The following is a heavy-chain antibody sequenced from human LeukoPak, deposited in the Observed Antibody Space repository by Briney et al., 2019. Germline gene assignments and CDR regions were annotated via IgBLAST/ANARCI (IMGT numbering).Heavy chain of an antibody. CDR1: GFTFSSYA. D-gene: IGHD5-18*01. Sequence: GGSLRLSCVASGFTFSSYAMSWVRQAPGKGLEWVSTISSSGGSTYYADSVKGRFTISRDNSKNTPNLQMNGLRAEDTAVYYCAKGEYSYGYLFDYWGQGTLVTVSS. V-gene: IGHV3-23*01. CDR3: AKGEYSYGYLFDY. J-gene: IGHJ4*02. CDR2: ISSSGGST.